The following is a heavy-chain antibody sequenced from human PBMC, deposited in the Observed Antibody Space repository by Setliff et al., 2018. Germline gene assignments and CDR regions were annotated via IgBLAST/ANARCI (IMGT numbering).Heavy chain of an antibody. CDR1: GGSFSDFY. V-gene: IGHV4-34*01. Sequence: SETLSLTCAVYGGSFSDFYWIWIRQPPGEGLEWIGEITHRRVTTYNPSLQSRAAISLDTSKRRFSLKLGSVSAADTAVYYCARGRAGHSGHWCQGTLVTVSS. D-gene: IGHD6-19*01. CDR2: ITHRRVT. J-gene: IGHJ4*02. CDR3: ARGRAGHSGH.